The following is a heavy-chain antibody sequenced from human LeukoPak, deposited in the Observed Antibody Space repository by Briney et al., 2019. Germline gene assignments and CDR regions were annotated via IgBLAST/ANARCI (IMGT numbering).Heavy chain of an antibody. Sequence: SETLSLTCSVSGGSIGKYHWTWIRQPPGKRPEWIGYVYYTGNLNYNPSLDHRVSLSIDTSKNQFSLSLSTVTAADTAVYYCARGSAPGTGPPSLDSWGQGTLVTVSS. CDR3: ARGSAPGTGPPSLDS. CDR1: GGSIGKYH. CDR2: VYYTGNL. D-gene: IGHD6-13*01. V-gene: IGHV4-59*01. J-gene: IGHJ4*02.